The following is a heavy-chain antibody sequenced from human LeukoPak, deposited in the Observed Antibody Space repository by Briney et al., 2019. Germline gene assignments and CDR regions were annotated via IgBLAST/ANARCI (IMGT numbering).Heavy chain of an antibody. Sequence: PGGSLSLSCAASGFTFSSYWMHWVRQAPGKGLMWVSRINSDGSSTSYADSAKGRFTISRDNAKNTLYLQMNSLRAEDTAVFYCARVGQAGYVGYPLDYRGQGTLVTVSS. CDR3: ARVGQAGYVGYPLDY. D-gene: IGHD5-12*01. CDR1: GFTFSSYW. V-gene: IGHV3-74*01. CDR2: INSDGSST. J-gene: IGHJ4*02.